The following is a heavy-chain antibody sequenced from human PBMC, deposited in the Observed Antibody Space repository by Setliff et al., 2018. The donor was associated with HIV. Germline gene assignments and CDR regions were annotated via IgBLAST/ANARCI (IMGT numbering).Heavy chain of an antibody. CDR2: IVVGSGNI. D-gene: IGHD3-10*01. V-gene: IGHV1-58*02. J-gene: IGHJ4*02. Sequence: VKVSCKASGFSFTSSAIQWLRQARGQRLEWMGWIVVGSGNINYAQKFQERVTIIKDTSASTAFLEVRGLRSDDTAVYYCAADYYFASGLAAWGQGTLVTVSS. CDR1: GFSFTSSA. CDR3: AADYYFASGLAA.